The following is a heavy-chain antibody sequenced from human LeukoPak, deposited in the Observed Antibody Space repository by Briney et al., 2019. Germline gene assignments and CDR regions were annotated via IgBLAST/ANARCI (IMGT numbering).Heavy chain of an antibody. J-gene: IGHJ6*04. D-gene: IGHD4-17*01. CDR2: FYSSTRT. V-gene: IGHV4-61*09. CDR3: TRCMSELDYGDYAYYYHMDV. Sequence: SETLSLTCTVSGDSLTIGSRYWSWIRQPAGKGLEWIGHFYSSTRTTYNPSLESRVTISGDTAKNQFSLKLDSVTAADTAVYFCTRCMSELDYGDYAYYYHMDVWGKGTTVTVSS. CDR1: GDSLTIGSRY.